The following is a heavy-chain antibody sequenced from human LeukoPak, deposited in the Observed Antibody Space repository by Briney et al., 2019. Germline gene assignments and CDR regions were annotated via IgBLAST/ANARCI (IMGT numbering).Heavy chain of an antibody. CDR1: GGTFSSYA. CDR2: IIPILGIA. V-gene: IGHV1-69*04. J-gene: IGHJ4*02. D-gene: IGHD1-26*01. CDR3: AREERWELLRGGYWN. Sequence: ASVKVSCKASGGTFSSYAISWVRQAPGQGLEWMGRIIPILGIANYAQKFQGRVTITADKSTSTAYKELSSLRSEDTAVYYCAREERWELLRGGYWNWGQGTLVTVSS.